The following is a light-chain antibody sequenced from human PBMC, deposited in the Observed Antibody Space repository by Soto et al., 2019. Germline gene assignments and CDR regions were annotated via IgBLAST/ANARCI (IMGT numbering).Light chain of an antibody. Sequence: EIVMTQSPATLSVSPGERATLSCRASQSVSSNLAWYQQKPGQAPRLLIYGASTRATGIPARFSGSGSATEFTLTFSRLQSEDFAVYYCQQYNKWPPYTFGQGTKLEIK. J-gene: IGKJ2*01. CDR2: GAS. CDR3: QQYNKWPPYT. CDR1: QSVSSN. V-gene: IGKV3-15*01.